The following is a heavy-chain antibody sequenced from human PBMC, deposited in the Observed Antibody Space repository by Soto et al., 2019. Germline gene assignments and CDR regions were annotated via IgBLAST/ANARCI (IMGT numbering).Heavy chain of an antibody. V-gene: IGHV3-7*01. J-gene: IGHJ4*02. CDR2: IKQDGSEK. CDR1: GFTFSSYW. CDR3: ARDLLDYHFRSGNSF. Sequence: GGSLRLSCAASGFTFSSYWMSWVRQAPGKGLEWVANIKQDGSEKYYVDSVKGRFTISRDNAKNSLYLQMNSLRAEDTAVYYCARDLLDYHFRSGNSFWGPGILVNVSS. D-gene: IGHD3-3*01.